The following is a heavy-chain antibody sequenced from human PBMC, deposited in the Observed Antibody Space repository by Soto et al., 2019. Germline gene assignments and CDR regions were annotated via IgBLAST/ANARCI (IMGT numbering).Heavy chain of an antibody. J-gene: IGHJ4*02. CDR2: IDYSGST. D-gene: IGHD4-17*01. V-gene: IGHV4-31*03. Sequence: QVQLQESGPGLVKPSQTLSLTCTVSGGSISSGGDYWSWIRQHPGKGLEWIGYIDYSGSTYYNPSLKGRVTISVDTSKNQFFLKLNSVTAADTAVYFCARATATVTGTQHFDYWGQGTLVTVSS. CDR3: ARATATVTGTQHFDY. CDR1: GGSISSGGDY.